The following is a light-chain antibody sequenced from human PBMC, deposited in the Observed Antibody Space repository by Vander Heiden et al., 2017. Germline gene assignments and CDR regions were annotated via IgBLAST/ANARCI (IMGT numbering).Light chain of an antibody. J-gene: IGKJ1*01. CDR1: TRGNSW. V-gene: IGKV1-5*03. CDR2: KVS. Sequence: DMQMPQSPSTLSASVGDGVTITYRAGTRGNSWLAWYQQKPGKAPKLLIHKVSSLESGVPARFSGSGSGTEFTLTITNLQPADFATYYCQQYNHYSGTFGQGTKVEIK. CDR3: QQYNHYSGT.